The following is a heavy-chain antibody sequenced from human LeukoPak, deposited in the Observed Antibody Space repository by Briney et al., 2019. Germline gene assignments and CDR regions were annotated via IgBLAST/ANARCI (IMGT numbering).Heavy chain of an antibody. CDR3: ARHLERCCSGGSCPRLEY. Sequence: AGSLRLSCAASGFTFSSYNMNWVRQAAGKGREWVSSIITSSSYIYYADSVKGRFTISRNTPKNSLYLQMNGMRAEDTAVHYCARHLERCCSGGSCPRLEYWGQEPLVRV. CDR2: IITSSSYI. CDR1: GFTFSSYN. D-gene: IGHD2-15*01. V-gene: IGHV3-21*01. J-gene: IGHJ4*02.